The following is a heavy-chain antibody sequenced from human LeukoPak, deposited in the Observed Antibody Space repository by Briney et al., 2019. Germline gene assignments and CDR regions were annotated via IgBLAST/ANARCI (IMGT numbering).Heavy chain of an antibody. J-gene: IGHJ5*02. CDR3: ARHYSSSWNSWFDP. Sequence: PGGSLRLSCAASGFTFSSYWMSWVRQAPGKGLEWVSVIYSGGSAYYADSVKGRFTISRDNSKNTLYLQMNSLRAEDTAVYYCARHYSSSWNSWFDPWGQGTLVTVSS. V-gene: IGHV3-66*04. CDR1: GFTFSSYW. D-gene: IGHD6-13*01. CDR2: IYSGGSA.